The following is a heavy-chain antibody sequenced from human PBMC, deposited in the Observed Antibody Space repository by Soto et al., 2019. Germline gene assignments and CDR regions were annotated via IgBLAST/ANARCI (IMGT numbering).Heavy chain of an antibody. CDR3: ARGWIADDAFDI. CDR1: GGSISSSSSY. Sequence: QLQLQESGPGLVKPSETLSLTCTVSGGSISSSSSYWGWIRPPPGKGLEWIGIVYYSGSTYYSPSLKSHVAISADTSKNQFSLKLSSVTAADTAVYYCARGWIADDAFDIWGQGTMVSVSS. J-gene: IGHJ3*02. CDR2: VYYSGST. V-gene: IGHV4-39*01. D-gene: IGHD6-13*01.